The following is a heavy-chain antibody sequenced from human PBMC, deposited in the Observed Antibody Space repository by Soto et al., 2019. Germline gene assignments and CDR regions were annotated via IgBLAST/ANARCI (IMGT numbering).Heavy chain of an antibody. CDR2: ISSGSSYI. V-gene: IGHV3-21*01. J-gene: IGHJ5*01. CDR1: GFTFSTYT. D-gene: IGHD3-10*01. Sequence: PVGSLRLSCAASGFTFSTYTMNWVRQAPGKGLEWISSISSGSSYIYYAGSVKGRFTISRDNAKNSLFLQMNSLGADDTAVYYCARDILSGGAYPDSWGQGTKVTV. CDR3: ARDILSGGAYPDS.